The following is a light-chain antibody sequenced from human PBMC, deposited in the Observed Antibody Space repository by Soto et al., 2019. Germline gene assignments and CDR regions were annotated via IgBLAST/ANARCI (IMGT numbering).Light chain of an antibody. J-gene: IGLJ1*01. Sequence: QSALTQPRSVSGSPGQSVTLSCTGTTSDVGGYNYVSWYQQHPGKAPKLIIYDVTEWPSGVPDRFSGSKSGNTASLTISGLQADDEADYYCCSYAGTYSLYVFGAGTKLTVL. CDR3: CSYAGTYSLYV. V-gene: IGLV2-11*01. CDR2: DVT. CDR1: TSDVGGYNY.